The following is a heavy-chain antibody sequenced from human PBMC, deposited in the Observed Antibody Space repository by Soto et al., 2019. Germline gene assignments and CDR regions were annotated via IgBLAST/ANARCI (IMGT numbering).Heavy chain of an antibody. V-gene: IGHV3-7*03. J-gene: IGHJ4*02. CDR2: IKQYRREK. CDR3: AGDQEHDY. Sequence: GGSLRLSCAASGFTFSSYWTSWVRQAPGKGLEWVANIKQYRREKYYLDSVKGRFTITRDNAKNSLYLQMNSLRAEDTAVYYCAGDQEHDYWGQGTLVTVSS. CDR1: GFTFSSYW.